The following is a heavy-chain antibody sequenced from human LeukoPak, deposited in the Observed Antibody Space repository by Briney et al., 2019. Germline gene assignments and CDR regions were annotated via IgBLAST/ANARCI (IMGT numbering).Heavy chain of an antibody. CDR1: GFTFSSYG. Sequence: GRSLRLSCAASGFTFSSYGMHWVRQAPGKGREWVAVISYDGSNKYYADSVKGRFTISRDNSKNTLYLQMNSLRAEDTAVYYCAKAFYYDSSGPYPGFDYWGQGTLVTVSS. CDR2: ISYDGSNK. V-gene: IGHV3-30*18. CDR3: AKAFYYDSSGPYPGFDY. D-gene: IGHD3-22*01. J-gene: IGHJ4*02.